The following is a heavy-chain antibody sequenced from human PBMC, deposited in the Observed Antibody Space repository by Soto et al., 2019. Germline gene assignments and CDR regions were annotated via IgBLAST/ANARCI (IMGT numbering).Heavy chain of an antibody. V-gene: IGHV3-23*01. D-gene: IGHD3-22*01. Sequence: EVQLLESGGGLVQPGGSLRLSCAASGFTFSSYAMSWVRQAPGKGLEWVSAISGSGGSTYYADSVKGRFTISRDNSKNTLYMQMNSMRAEDTAVYYCAKVGGTMIVVVNPFDYWGQGTLVTVSS. J-gene: IGHJ4*02. CDR1: GFTFSSYA. CDR2: ISGSGGST. CDR3: AKVGGTMIVVVNPFDY.